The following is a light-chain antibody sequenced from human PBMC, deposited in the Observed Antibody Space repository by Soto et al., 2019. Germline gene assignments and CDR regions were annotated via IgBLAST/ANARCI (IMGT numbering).Light chain of an antibody. CDR3: QQYGSSPLIT. CDR1: QRLSASD. Sequence: VLTQSPGTLSLSPWQIATLSCRASQRLSASDIAWYQHKPGQAPKFLIYGVSSRATGIPDRFSGSGSGTDFTLTISRLEPEDFAVYHCQQYGSSPLITFGQGTRLEIK. V-gene: IGKV3-20*01. J-gene: IGKJ5*01. CDR2: GVS.